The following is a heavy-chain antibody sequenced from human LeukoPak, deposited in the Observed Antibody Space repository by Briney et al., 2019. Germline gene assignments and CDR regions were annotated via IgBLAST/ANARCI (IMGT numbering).Heavy chain of an antibody. Sequence: GGSLRLSCTVSGFTVSSNSMSWVRQAPGKGLEWVSFIYSAGSIYYSDSVKGRFTISIDNSKNTLYLQMNSRRAEDTAVYYCARRAGAYTNPYDDWGQGTLVTVSS. CDR2: IYSAGSI. D-gene: IGHD3-16*01. V-gene: IGHV3-53*01. CDR1: GFTVSSNS. J-gene: IGHJ4*02. CDR3: ARRAGAYTNPYDD.